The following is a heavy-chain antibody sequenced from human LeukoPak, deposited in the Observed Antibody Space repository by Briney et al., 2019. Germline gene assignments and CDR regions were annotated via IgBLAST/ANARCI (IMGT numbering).Heavy chain of an antibody. CDR3: ARDVMITFGGIIVMYYFDY. CDR1: GFTFSSYW. CDR2: IKQEGSEK. D-gene: IGHD3-16*02. Sequence: PGGSLRLSCAASGFTFSSYWMSWLRQAPGKGLEWVANIKQEGSEKYYVDCVKGLFTISRDNAKTSLYLQMNSLRAEDTAVYYCARDVMITFGGIIVMYYFDYWGQGTLVTVSS. V-gene: IGHV3-7*01. J-gene: IGHJ4*02.